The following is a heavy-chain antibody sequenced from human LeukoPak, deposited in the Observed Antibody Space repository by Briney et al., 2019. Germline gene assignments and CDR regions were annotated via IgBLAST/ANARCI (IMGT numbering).Heavy chain of an antibody. Sequence: GASVKVSCKASGYTFTSYGISWVRQAPGQGLEWMGWMNPNSGNTGYAQKFQGRVTMTRNTSIGTAYMELSSLRSEDTAVYYCARAPSYGMDVWGQGTTVTVSS. CDR3: ARAPSYGMDV. V-gene: IGHV1-8*02. CDR2: MNPNSGNT. J-gene: IGHJ6*02. CDR1: GYTFTSYG.